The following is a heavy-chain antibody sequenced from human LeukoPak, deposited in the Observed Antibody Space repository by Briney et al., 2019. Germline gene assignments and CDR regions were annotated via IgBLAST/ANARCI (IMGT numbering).Heavy chain of an antibody. Sequence: SETLSLTCAVYGGSFSGYYWSWIRQPPGKGLEWIGEINHSGSTNYNPSLKSRVTISVDTSKNQFSLKLSSVTAADTAVYYCARSQQGFDYWGQGTLVTVSS. J-gene: IGHJ4*02. CDR2: INHSGST. D-gene: IGHD1/OR15-1a*01. CDR1: GGSFSGYY. CDR3: ARSQQGFDY. V-gene: IGHV4-34*01.